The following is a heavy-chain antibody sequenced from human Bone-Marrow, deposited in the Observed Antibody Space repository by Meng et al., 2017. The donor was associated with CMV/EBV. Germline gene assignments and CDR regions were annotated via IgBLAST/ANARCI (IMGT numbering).Heavy chain of an antibody. CDR2: IYYSGST. V-gene: IGHV4-59*01. CDR1: GGSISSYY. Sequence: SETLSLTCTVSGGSISSYYWSWIRQPPGKGLEWIGYIYYSGSTNYNPSLKSRVTISVDTSKNQFSLKLSSVTAADTAVYYCARVEFLGRSTQKSRPTSLAVWGQGTTVTVSS. CDR3: ARVEFLGRSTQKSRPTSLAV. D-gene: IGHD3-10*01. J-gene: IGHJ6*02.